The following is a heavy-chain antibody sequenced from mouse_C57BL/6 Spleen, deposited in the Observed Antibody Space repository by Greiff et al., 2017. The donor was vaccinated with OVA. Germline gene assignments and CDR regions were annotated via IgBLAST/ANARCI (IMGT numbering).Heavy chain of an antibody. D-gene: IGHD2-1*01. CDR1: GYSFPGYY. CDR3: ARGYGNFDY. J-gene: IGHJ2*01. V-gene: IGHV1-42*01. Sequence: EVQLQQSGPELVKPGASVRISCKASGYSFPGYYMNWVKQSPEKSLEWIGEINPSTGGTTYNQKFKAKATLTVDKSSSTAYMQLKSLTSEDSAVYYCARGYGNFDYWGQGTTLTVSS. CDR2: INPSTGGT.